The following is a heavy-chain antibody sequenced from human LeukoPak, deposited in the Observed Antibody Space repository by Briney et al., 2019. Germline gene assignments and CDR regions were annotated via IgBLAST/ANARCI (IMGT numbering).Heavy chain of an antibody. CDR1: GCTVSGTY. CDR2: IFTTGTT. Sequence: PGGSLRLSCVDSGCTVSGTYISWFRQTPGKGLEWVSVIFTTGTTYYADSVKGRFTLSRDNVENTVHLQMSSLTAEDTALYYCAGDRRTSGWYASWGPGTLVTVSS. V-gene: IGHV3-53*01. D-gene: IGHD6-19*01. J-gene: IGHJ5*02. CDR3: AGDRRTSGWYAS.